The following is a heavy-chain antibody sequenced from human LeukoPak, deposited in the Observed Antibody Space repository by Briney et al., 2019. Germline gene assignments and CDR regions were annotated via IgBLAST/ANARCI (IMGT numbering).Heavy chain of an antibody. Sequence: GGSLRLSCAASGFTFSSYSMNWVRQAPGKGLEWVSSISSSSSYIYYADSVKGRFTISRDNAKSSLYLQMNSLRAEDTAVYYCARDWVVGAHFDYWGQGTLVTVSS. CDR3: ARDWVVGAHFDY. J-gene: IGHJ4*02. V-gene: IGHV3-21*01. CDR2: ISSSSSYI. CDR1: GFTFSSYS. D-gene: IGHD1-26*01.